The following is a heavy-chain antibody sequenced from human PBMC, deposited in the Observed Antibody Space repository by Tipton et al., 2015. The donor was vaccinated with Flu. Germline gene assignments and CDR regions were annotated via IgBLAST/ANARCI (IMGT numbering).Heavy chain of an antibody. CDR3: ARAGYYGLWRGHIGFDP. D-gene: IGHD3-10*01. Sequence: QLVQSGAEVKKPGASVTVSCKTSGYTFTGYLVHWVRQAPGQGLEWMGWVNPDNGGTNYAQKFQGRVIMTRDTSINTAYMELNRLRSDDTAVYYCARAGYYGLWRGHIGFDPWGKGALVTVSS. CDR1: GYTFTGYL. CDR2: VNPDNGGT. J-gene: IGHJ5*02. V-gene: IGHV1-2*02.